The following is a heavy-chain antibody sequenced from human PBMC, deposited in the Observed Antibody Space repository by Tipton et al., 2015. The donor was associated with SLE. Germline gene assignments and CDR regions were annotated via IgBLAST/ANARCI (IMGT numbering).Heavy chain of an antibody. CDR3: ARSDYYDSLDSGGYYFDY. CDR2: IYFTGSA. CDR1: DASITTGDLY. Sequence: TLSLTCTVSDASITTGDLYWGWIRQSPGKSLEWIGFIYFTGSANYNPSLESRAGLSVDTAKNQFSLKLSSVTAADTAVFYCARSDYYDSLDSGGYYFDYWGQGALVTVSS. V-gene: IGHV4-30-4*08. J-gene: IGHJ4*02. D-gene: IGHD3-22*01.